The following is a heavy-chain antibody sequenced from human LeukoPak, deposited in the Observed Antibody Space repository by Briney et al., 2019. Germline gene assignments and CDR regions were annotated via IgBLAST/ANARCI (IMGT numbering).Heavy chain of an antibody. CDR3: ARELVSLGTGYFDL. J-gene: IGHJ2*01. Sequence: QPGGSLRLSCAASGFSFSSYAMSWVRQAPGKGLEWVSGITGSSTWTYYADSVKGRFTISRDNSKNTLHLQMDSLRAEDTAIYYCARELVSLGTGYFDLWGRGTLVTVSS. D-gene: IGHD7-27*01. CDR2: ITGSSTWT. V-gene: IGHV3-23*01. CDR1: GFSFSSYA.